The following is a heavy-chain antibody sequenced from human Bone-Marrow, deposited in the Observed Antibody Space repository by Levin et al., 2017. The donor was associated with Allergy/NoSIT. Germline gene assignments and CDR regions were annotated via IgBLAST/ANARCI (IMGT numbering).Heavy chain of an antibody. CDR3: AMRDYSIDY. J-gene: IGHJ4*02. Sequence: PGGSLRLSCKGSGYSFPNYWIGWVRQMPGKGLEWMGIIYPGDSDTRYSPSFQGQVTISADKSVSTAYLQWSSLKASDTAMYYCAMRDYSIDYWGQGTLVTVSS. CDR1: GYSFPNYW. D-gene: IGHD4-11*01. V-gene: IGHV5-51*01. CDR2: IYPGDSDT.